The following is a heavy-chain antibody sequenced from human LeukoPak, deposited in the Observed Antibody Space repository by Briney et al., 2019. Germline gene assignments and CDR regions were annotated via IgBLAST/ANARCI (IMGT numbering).Heavy chain of an antibody. J-gene: IGHJ4*02. CDR3: ARDRHYDSSGYHISEYYFDY. Sequence: SVKVSCKASGGTFSSYAISWVRQAPGQGLEWMGGIIPIFGTANYAQKFQGRVTITTDESTSTAYMELSGLRSEDTAVYYCARDRHYDSSGYHISEYYFDYWGQGTLVTVSS. CDR2: IIPIFGTA. D-gene: IGHD3-22*01. CDR1: GGTFSSYA. V-gene: IGHV1-69*05.